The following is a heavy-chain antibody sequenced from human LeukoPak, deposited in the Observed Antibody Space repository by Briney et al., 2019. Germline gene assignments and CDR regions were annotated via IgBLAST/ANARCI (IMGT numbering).Heavy chain of an antibody. J-gene: IGHJ6*03. V-gene: IGHV1-18*01. D-gene: IGHD3-3*01. Sequence: GASVKVSCKASGYTFTSYGISWVRPAPGQGLEWMGWISAYNGNTNYAQKLQGIVTMTTDTSTSTAYMELRSLRSDDTAVYYCARAYDGPSGYYIDVWGKGTTVTVSS. CDR1: GYTFTSYG. CDR3: ARAYDGPSGYYIDV. CDR2: ISAYNGNT.